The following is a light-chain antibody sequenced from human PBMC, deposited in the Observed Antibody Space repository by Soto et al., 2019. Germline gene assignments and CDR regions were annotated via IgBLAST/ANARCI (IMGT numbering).Light chain of an antibody. CDR2: DAI. CDR3: QQRKNWPRT. J-gene: IGKJ1*01. V-gene: IGKV3D-20*02. Sequence: EILLTQSPGTLSVSPGERATLSCRASQSVSSSYLAWYQQKPGQAPRLVIYDAISRDLGIPARFSGGGSGTDFTLTISSLEPEDFAVYYGQQRKNWPRTFGQGTKV. CDR1: QSVSSSY.